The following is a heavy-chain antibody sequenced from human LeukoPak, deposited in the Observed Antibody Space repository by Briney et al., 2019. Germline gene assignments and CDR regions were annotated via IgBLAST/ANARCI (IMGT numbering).Heavy chain of an antibody. Sequence: ASVKVSCKASGYTFSGYYMHWVRQAPGQGLEWMGWINPNSGDTNYAQKFQGRVSMTRDTSINTAYMELSRLRSDDTSVYYCARTLPNYYYGMDVWAKGPRSPSP. CDR3: ARTLPNYYYGMDV. CDR2: INPNSGDT. V-gene: IGHV1-2*02. D-gene: IGHD1-26*01. CDR1: GYTFSGYY. J-gene: IGHJ6*02.